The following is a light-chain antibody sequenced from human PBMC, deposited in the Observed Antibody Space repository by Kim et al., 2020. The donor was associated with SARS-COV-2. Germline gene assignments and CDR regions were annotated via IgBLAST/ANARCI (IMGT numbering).Light chain of an antibody. CDR2: DTS. J-gene: IGKJ3*01. CDR1: QYIGDY. CDR3: QQRFA. Sequence: SSLSASVGDKVTITCQASQYIGDYLNWYKQKPGKAPELLIYDTSNLEGGVPSRFSATKSGTDFTFTISNLQAEDVATYYCQQRFAFGPGTKVEIK. V-gene: IGKV1-33*01.